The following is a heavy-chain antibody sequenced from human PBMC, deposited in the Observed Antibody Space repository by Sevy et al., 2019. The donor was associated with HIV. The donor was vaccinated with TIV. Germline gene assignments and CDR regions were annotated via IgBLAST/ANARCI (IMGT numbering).Heavy chain of an antibody. CDR1: GYTFTSYD. V-gene: IGHV1-8*01. J-gene: IGHJ5*02. Sequence: ASVKVSCKASGYTFTSYDINWVRQATGKGLEWMGRMNPNSGNTGYAQKFQGRVTMTRNTSISTAYMELSSLRSEDTAVYYCAREGLGSGSYFFCNPNTKDVPNWFDPWGQGTLVTVSS. D-gene: IGHD3-10*01. CDR3: AREGLGSGSYFFCNPNTKDVPNWFDP. CDR2: MNPNSGNT.